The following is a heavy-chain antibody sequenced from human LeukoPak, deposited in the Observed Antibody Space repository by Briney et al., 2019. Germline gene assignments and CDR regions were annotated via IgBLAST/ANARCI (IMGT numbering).Heavy chain of an antibody. CDR3: ARDRGMITLGEKPGAFDI. CDR1: GYTFTGYY. D-gene: IGHD3-16*01. Sequence: ASVKVSCKASGYTFTGYYMHWVRQAPGQGLEWMGWINPNSGGTNYAQKFQGRVTMTRDTSISTAYMELSRLRSDDTAVYYCARDRGMITLGEKPGAFDIWGQGTMVTVSS. J-gene: IGHJ3*02. V-gene: IGHV1-2*02. CDR2: INPNSGGT.